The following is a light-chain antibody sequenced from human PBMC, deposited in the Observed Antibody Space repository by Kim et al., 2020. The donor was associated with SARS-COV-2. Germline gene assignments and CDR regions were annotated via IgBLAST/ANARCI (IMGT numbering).Light chain of an antibody. V-gene: IGLV3-21*04. J-gene: IGLJ3*02. CDR3: QVWDSSSDHWV. CDR1: NIGSKS. Sequence: PGKTASINCGGNNIGSKSGHWYQQKPGQAPVLVIYYDSDRPSGIPERFSGSNSGNTATLTISRVEAGDEADYYCQVWDSSSDHWVFGGGTQLTVL. CDR2: YDS.